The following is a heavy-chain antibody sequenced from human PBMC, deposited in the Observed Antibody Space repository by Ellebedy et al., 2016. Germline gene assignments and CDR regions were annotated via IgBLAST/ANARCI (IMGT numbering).Heavy chain of an antibody. J-gene: IGHJ4*02. V-gene: IGHV1-18*01. CDR3: ARGGMLYCSSTYCVDY. Sequence: ASVKVSXKASGYTFSNYGITWVRQAPGQGLEWMGWISVYNGDTNYAQKLQDRVTMTTDTSTSTAYMELRTLKSDDTAMYYSARGGMLYCSSTYCVDYWGQGTLVTVSS. CDR1: GYTFSNYG. CDR2: ISVYNGDT. D-gene: IGHD2-2*01.